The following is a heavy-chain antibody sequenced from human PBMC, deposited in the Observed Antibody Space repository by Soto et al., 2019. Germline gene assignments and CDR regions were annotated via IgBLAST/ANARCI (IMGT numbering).Heavy chain of an antibody. Sequence: GGSLRLSCSASGFTFSDYYMSWIRQAPGKGLEWVSYISSSGSTIYYADSVKGRFTISRDNAKNSLYLQMNSLRAEDTAVYYCARNYYGSSGYYYRYYYYRMDVWGQGTTVTVSS. J-gene: IGHJ6*02. CDR1: GFTFSDYY. CDR3: ARNYYGSSGYYYRYYYYRMDV. V-gene: IGHV3-11*01. D-gene: IGHD3-22*01. CDR2: ISSSGSTI.